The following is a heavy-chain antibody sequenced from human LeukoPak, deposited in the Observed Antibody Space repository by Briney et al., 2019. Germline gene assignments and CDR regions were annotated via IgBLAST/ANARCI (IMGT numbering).Heavy chain of an antibody. CDR3: AKDRAYYGSGSYRIIYYYGMDV. CDR1: GFTFSSYG. J-gene: IGHJ6*02. CDR2: ISYDGSNK. Sequence: PGGSLRLSYAASGFTFSSYGMHWVRQAPGKGLEWVAVISYDGSNKYYADSVKGRFTISRDNSKNTLYLQMNSLRAEDTAVYYCAKDRAYYGSGSYRIIYYYGMDVWGQGTTVTVSS. V-gene: IGHV3-30*18. D-gene: IGHD3-10*01.